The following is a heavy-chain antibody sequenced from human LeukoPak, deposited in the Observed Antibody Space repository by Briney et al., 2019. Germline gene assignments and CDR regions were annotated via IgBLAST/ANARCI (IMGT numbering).Heavy chain of an antibody. D-gene: IGHD5-12*01. J-gene: IGHJ4*02. CDR2: IYYSGST. Sequence: SETLSLTCTVSGGSISSGSYYWGWIRQPPGKGLEWIGCIYYSGSTYYNPSLKSRVTISVDTSKNQFSLKLSSVTAADTAVYYCARRRVATICDYWGQGTLVTVSS. CDR1: GGSISSGSYY. CDR3: ARRRVATICDY. V-gene: IGHV4-39*01.